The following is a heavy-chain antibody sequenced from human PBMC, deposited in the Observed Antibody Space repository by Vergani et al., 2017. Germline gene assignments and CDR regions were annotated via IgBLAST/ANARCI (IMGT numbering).Heavy chain of an antibody. V-gene: IGHV4-39*07. CDR3: ARDGGEIMLDFDY. CDR1: GGSISSSSYY. Sequence: QLQLQESGPGLVKPSETLSLTCTVSGGSISSSSYYWGWIRQPPGKGLEWIGSIYYSGSTYYNPSLKSRVTISVDTSKNQFSLKLSSVTAADTAVYYCARDGGEIMLDFDYWGQGTLVTVSS. D-gene: IGHD3-3*01. CDR2: IYYSGST. J-gene: IGHJ4*02.